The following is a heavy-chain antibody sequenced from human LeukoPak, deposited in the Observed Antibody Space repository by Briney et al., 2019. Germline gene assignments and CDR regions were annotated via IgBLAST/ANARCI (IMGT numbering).Heavy chain of an antibody. CDR2: IIPIFGTA. CDR3: ARVRCPLGYCSSTSYEGNYYMDV. D-gene: IGHD2-2*01. J-gene: IGHJ6*03. V-gene: IGHV1-69*01. Sequence: GASVKVSCKASGGTFSSYAISWVRQAPGQGLEWMGGIIPIFGTANYAQKFQGRVTITADESTSTAYMELSSLRSEDTAVYYCARVRCPLGYCSSTSYEGNYYMDVWGKGTTVTVSS. CDR1: GGTFSSYA.